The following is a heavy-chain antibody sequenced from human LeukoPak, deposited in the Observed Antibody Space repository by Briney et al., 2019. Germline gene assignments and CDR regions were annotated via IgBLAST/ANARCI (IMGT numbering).Heavy chain of an antibody. CDR2: IYPGDSDT. CDR3: ARVGGDGDYDYYYGMDV. J-gene: IGHJ6*04. D-gene: IGHD4-17*01. CDR1: GYSFTSYW. V-gene: IGHV5-51*01. Sequence: GESLKISCKGSGYSFTSYWIGWVRQMPGKGLEWMGIIYPGDSDTRYSPSFQGQVTISADKSISTAYPQWSSLKASDTAMYYCARVGGDGDYDYYYGMDVWGRGTTVTVSS.